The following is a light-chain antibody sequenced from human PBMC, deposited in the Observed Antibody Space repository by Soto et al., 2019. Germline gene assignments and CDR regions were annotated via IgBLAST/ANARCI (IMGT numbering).Light chain of an antibody. CDR2: GAS. CDR1: QSVRTK. CDR3: QQRSNWPPIT. J-gene: IGKJ5*01. Sequence: EIVMTQSPDTLYVSPGEGATLSCRASQSVRTKLAWYQQKAGQAPRLLIYGASTRATGIPDRFSGSGSGTEFTLTLSSLQSEDFAVYYCQQRSNWPPITFGQGTRLEIK. V-gene: IGKV3-15*01.